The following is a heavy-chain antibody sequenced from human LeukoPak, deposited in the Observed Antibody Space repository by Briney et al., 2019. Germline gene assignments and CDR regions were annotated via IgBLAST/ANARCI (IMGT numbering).Heavy chain of an antibody. V-gene: IGHV3-21*01. Sequence: GGSLRLSCAASGFTFSSYSMNWVRQAPGKGLEWVSSISSSSSYIYYADSVKGRFTISRDNAKNSLYLQMNSLRAEDTAVYYCARDDSGYGDAFDIWGQGTVVTVSS. D-gene: IGHD5-12*01. CDR1: GFTFSSYS. CDR3: ARDDSGYGDAFDI. J-gene: IGHJ3*02. CDR2: ISSSSSYI.